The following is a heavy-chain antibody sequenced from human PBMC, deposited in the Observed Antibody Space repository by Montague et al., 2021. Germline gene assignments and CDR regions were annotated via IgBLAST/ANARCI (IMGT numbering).Heavy chain of an antibody. CDR2: MFYVGPT. J-gene: IGHJ5*02. D-gene: IGHD3-10*01. CDR1: SGSIFHAH. Sequence: SETLSLTCTVSSGSIFHAHWSWVRQPPGKGLEWLGSMFYVGPTSNNPSLKSRVTMSIDTSTNQFSLKLSFVTAADTAVYYCAKQDYFVSGTSYKGFDPWGQGILVTVSS. CDR3: AKQDYFVSGTSYKGFDP. V-gene: IGHV4-59*08.